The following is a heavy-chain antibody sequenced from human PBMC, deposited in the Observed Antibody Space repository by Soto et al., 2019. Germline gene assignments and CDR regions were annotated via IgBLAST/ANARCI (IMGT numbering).Heavy chain of an antibody. Sequence: GGSLRLSCSASGFTFSSYAMHWVRRAPGKGLEYVSAISSNGGSTYYADSVKGRFTISRDNSKNTLYLQMSSLRAEDTAVYYCVKVVDSSSSGDIWGQGTMVTVSS. CDR3: VKVVDSSSSGDI. V-gene: IGHV3-64D*06. D-gene: IGHD6-6*01. J-gene: IGHJ3*02. CDR1: GFTFSSYA. CDR2: ISSNGGST.